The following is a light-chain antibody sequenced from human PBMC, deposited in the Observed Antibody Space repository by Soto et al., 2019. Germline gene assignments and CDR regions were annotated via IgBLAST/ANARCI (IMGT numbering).Light chain of an antibody. J-gene: IGKJ2*01. CDR3: QLYNNRPPGYT. CDR2: DTS. CDR1: QSVSSN. V-gene: IGKV3-15*01. Sequence: EIVMTQSPASLSLSPGERATLSCRASQSVSSNLAWYQHKPGQAPRLLIYDTSTRATGIPARFSGTGSGTEFTLTISSLQSEDFAVYYCQLYNNRPPGYTFGQGTKLEIK.